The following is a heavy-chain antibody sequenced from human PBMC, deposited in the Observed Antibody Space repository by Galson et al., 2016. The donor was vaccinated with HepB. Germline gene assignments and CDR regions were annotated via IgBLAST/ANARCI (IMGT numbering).Heavy chain of an antibody. V-gene: IGHV3-74*01. CDR1: GFAFSSHW. CDR3: VRDHLVVPTTAYNWFDP. D-gene: IGHD2-15*01. Sequence: SLRLSCAASGFAFSSHWMHWVRQDLGKGLVWVSRINSDGTILNYADSVRGRFTISRDNAQKTLYLQMKSQRPEDTAVYFCVRDHLVVPTTAYNWFDPWGRGTLVTVSS. CDR2: INSDGTIL. J-gene: IGHJ5*02.